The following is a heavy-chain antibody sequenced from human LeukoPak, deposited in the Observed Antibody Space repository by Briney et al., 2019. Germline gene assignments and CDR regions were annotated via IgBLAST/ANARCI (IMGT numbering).Heavy chain of an antibody. CDR3: ATVTRSYYYYYGMDV. V-gene: IGHV4-59*08. D-gene: IGHD4-17*01. CDR1: GGSISGHY. J-gene: IGHJ6*02. Sequence: SETLSLTCTVSGGSISGHYWSWIRQPPRKGQEWIGYIYYSGSTNYNPSLKSRVTISVDTSKNQFSLKLSSVTAADTAVYYCATVTRSYYYYYGMDVWGQGTTVTVSS. CDR2: IYYSGST.